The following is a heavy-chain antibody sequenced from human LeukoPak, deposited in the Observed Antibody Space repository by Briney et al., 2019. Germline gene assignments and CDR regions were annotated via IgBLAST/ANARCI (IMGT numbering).Heavy chain of an antibody. J-gene: IGHJ4*02. CDR3: AKGVGTNKGGYYFDY. CDR1: GFAFSTFA. V-gene: IGHV3-23*01. Sequence: PGGSLRLSCAASGFAFSTFAMSWVRQAPGKGLEWVSSISGSGGSIYYADSVKGRFTISRDSSKNTLYVQMNSLRAEDTALYYCAKGVGTNKGGYYFDYWGQGTPVTVSS. CDR2: ISGSGGSI. D-gene: IGHD1-26*01.